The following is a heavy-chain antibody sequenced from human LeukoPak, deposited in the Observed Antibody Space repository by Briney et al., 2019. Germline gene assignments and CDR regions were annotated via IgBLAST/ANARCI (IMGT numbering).Heavy chain of an antibody. Sequence: GGPLTLSCAVSGFTFSSYSMIWLRQSPGKGLEWLSYITSTSSPIYYADSVQGRFTISRDNAKNSLSLQMNSLRDEDTAVYFCARESPLGELSIDYWGQGTLVTVSS. J-gene: IGHJ4*02. CDR2: ITSTSSPI. CDR3: ARESPLGELSIDY. CDR1: GFTFSSYS. V-gene: IGHV3-48*02. D-gene: IGHD3-16*02.